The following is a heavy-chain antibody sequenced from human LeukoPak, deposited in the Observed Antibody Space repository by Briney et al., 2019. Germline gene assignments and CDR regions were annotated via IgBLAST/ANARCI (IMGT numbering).Heavy chain of an antibody. V-gene: IGHV1-69*13. CDR1: GGTFSSYA. CDR3: ATFPPIAEQWLVPASFDY. CDR2: IIPIFGTA. D-gene: IGHD6-19*01. Sequence: SVKVSWKASGGTFSSYAISWVRQAPGQGLEWMGGIIPIFGTANYAQKFQGRVTITADESTSTAYMELSSLRSEDTAVYYCATFPPIAEQWLVPASFDYWGQGTLVTVSS. J-gene: IGHJ4*02.